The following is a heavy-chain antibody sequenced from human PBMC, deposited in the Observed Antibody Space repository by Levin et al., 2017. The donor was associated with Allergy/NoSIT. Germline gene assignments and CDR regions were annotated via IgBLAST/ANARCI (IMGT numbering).Heavy chain of an antibody. CDR1: GGTFSSYA. Sequence: SVKVSCKASGGTFSSYAISWVRQAPGQGLEWMGGIIPIFGTANYAQKFQGRVTITADESTSTAYMELSSLRSEDTAVYYCARDGRWQQLDYYYYGMDVWGQGTTVTVSS. J-gene: IGHJ6*02. V-gene: IGHV1-69*13. CDR2: IIPIFGTA. CDR3: ARDGRWQQLDYYYYGMDV. D-gene: IGHD6-13*01.